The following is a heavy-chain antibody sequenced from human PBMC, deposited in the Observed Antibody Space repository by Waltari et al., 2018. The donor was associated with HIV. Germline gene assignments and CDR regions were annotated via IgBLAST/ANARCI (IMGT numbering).Heavy chain of an antibody. D-gene: IGHD5-18*01. J-gene: IGHJ6*02. CDR1: GFTFIRYG. Sequence: QVQLVESGGGVGQPGRSLRLSCAASGFTFIRYGMHWVRLAPGKGWGGGAVRSYDGSNRYDAGAGKGGFTIPRDNAKNALYVQMNSLRAEGTVVYYCASPAAMLSYGMDVWGQGITGTVSS. CDR2: RSYDGSNR. V-gene: IGHV3-30*03. CDR3: ASPAAMLSYGMDV.